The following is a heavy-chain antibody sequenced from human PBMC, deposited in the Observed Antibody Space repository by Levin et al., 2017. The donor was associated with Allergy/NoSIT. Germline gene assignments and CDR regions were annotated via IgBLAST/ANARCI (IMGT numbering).Heavy chain of an antibody. V-gene: IGHV3-7*04. J-gene: IGHJ3*02. CDR1: GFTFSRYW. CDR2: IKEDGGET. CDR3: ARVNSGYHYGDAFDI. Sequence: GESLKISCAASGFTFSRYWMSWVRQAPGKGLEWVANIKEDGGETYYVDSVKGRFTISRDNAKNSFYLQMNSLRAEDTAVYYCARVNSGYHYGDAFDIWGQGTMVTVSS. D-gene: IGHD5-12*01.